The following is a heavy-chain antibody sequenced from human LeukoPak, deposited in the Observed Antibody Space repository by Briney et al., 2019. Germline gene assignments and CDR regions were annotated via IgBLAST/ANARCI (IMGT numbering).Heavy chain of an antibody. V-gene: IGHV4-59*01. D-gene: IGHD6-13*01. J-gene: IGHJ2*01. CDR1: GGSISSYY. CDR2: IYYSGST. Sequence: PSETLSLTCTVSGGSISSYYWSWIRQPPGKGLEWIGYIYYSGSTNYNPSLKSRVTISVDTSKKQFSLKLRSVTAADTAVYYCARVSSSWYQDWYFDLWGRGTLVTVPS. CDR3: ARVSSSWYQDWYFDL.